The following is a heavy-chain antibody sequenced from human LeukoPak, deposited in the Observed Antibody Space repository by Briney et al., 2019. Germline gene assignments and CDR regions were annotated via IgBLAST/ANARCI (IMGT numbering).Heavy chain of an antibody. D-gene: IGHD3-10*01. J-gene: IGHJ4*02. V-gene: IGHV3-11*01. CDR1: GFTFNDSY. CDR3: ARDLGGRNFDY. Sequence: PGGSLRLSCAASGFTFNDSYMSWIRQAPGKGLEWISYISSSAYAIYYADSVKGRLTISRDNAKNSLYLQMNSLRAEDTAVYYCARDLGGRNFDYWGQGTLVTVSS. CDR2: ISSSAYAI.